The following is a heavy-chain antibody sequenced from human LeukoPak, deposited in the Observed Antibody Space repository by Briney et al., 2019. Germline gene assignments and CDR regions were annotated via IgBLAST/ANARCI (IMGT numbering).Heavy chain of an antibody. CDR3: ARAAIAAARIYYYMDV. V-gene: IGHV3-9*01. CDR1: GFTFDDYA. J-gene: IGHJ6*03. D-gene: IGHD6-13*01. CDR2: ISWNSGSI. Sequence: GGSLRLSCAASGFTFDDYAMHWVRQAPGKGLEWVSGISWNSGSIGYADSVKGRFTISRDNAKNSLYLQMNSLRAEDTAVYYCARAAIAAARIYYYMDVWGKGTTVTVSS.